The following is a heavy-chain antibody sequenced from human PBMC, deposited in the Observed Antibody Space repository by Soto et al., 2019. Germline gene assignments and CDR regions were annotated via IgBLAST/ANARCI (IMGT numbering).Heavy chain of an antibody. J-gene: IGHJ4*02. CDR1: GYTFSSYD. V-gene: IGHV1-18*04. D-gene: IGHD3-22*01. CDR3: ARGGGGYLYYDSSGYYLFDY. CDR2: ISAYNGNT. Sequence: QVQLVQSGAEVKKPGASVKVSCKASGYTFSSYDISWVRQAPGQGLAWLGWISAYNGNTNYAQKLQGRVTMTTDTSTSTAYMGLRSLGSDDTAVNYCARGGGGYLYYDSSGYYLFDYWGQGSLVTVSS.